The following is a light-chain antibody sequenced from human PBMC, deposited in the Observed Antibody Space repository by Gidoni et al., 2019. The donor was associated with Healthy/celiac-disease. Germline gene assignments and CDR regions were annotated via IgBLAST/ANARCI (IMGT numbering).Light chain of an antibody. CDR3: QQYYSTLT. V-gene: IGKV4-1*01. CDR2: WAS. J-gene: IGKJ4*01. Sequence: VVTKSPAPLAVSLGERATINCKSSQSDLFSSNDKNYLTWYQQKPGQPPKLRIYWASSRESGVPARFSGSGSGTDFTLTISRQHAEDVAVYYCQQYYSTLTFGGXTKVEIK. CDR1: QSDLFSSNDKNY.